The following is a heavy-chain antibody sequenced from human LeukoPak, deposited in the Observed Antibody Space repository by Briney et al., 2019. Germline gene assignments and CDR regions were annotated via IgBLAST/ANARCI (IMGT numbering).Heavy chain of an antibody. V-gene: IGHV4-4*07. J-gene: IGHJ4*02. CDR2: IYSSGST. CDR3: ARVLTLGSFDY. CDR1: GGSISSYY. D-gene: IGHD3-16*01. Sequence: SETLSLTCTVSGGSISSYYWSWIRQPAGKGLEWIGRIYSSGSTNYNPSLKSRVTISVDTSKNQFSLKLSSVTAADTAVYYCARVLTLGSFDYWGQGTLVTVSS.